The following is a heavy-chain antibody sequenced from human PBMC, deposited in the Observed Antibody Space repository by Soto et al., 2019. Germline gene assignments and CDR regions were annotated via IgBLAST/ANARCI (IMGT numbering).Heavy chain of an antibody. D-gene: IGHD2-15*01. V-gene: IGHV1-18*01. CDR2: ISGYTGNT. CDR3: AGDPILSY. CDR1: GYTFTTYG. Sequence: QVQLVQSGAEVKKPGASVKVSCKASGYTFTTYGISWVRQAPGQGLEWMGWISGYTGNTKYAQKLQGRVTMTTDTSTTTADMELRSLRSDDTAVYYCAGDPILSYWGQGTLVTVSS. J-gene: IGHJ4*02.